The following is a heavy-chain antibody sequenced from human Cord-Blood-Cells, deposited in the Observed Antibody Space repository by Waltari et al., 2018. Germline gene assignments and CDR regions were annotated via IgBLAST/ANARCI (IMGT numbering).Heavy chain of an antibody. D-gene: IGHD4-17*01. Sequence: VQLLESGGGLVQRGGSLRLSCAASGFTFSSNAMSWARQAPGEGRGWVSAIGGSGGSTYYADSVKGRFTISRDNSRNTLYLQMNSLRAEDTAVYYCANTIYGDYDYWGQGTLVTVSS. CDR3: ANTIYGDYDY. V-gene: IGHV3-23*01. CDR1: GFTFSSNA. J-gene: IGHJ4*02. CDR2: IGGSGGST.